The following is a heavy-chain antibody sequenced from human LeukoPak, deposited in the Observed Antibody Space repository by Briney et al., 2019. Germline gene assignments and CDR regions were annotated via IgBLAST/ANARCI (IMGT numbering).Heavy chain of an antibody. CDR1: GFTFNDYD. J-gene: IGHJ6*04. D-gene: IGHD5-12*01. Sequence: GGSLRLSCAASGFTFNDYDMHWVRQAPGKGLEWVSLISWDGGSTYYADSVKGRFTISRDNSRHTLYLQMNSLGAEDTALYYCAKDKEYSGFGPILSGYYYGMDVWGKGTTVTVSS. CDR2: ISWDGGST. CDR3: AKDKEYSGFGPILSGYYYGMDV. V-gene: IGHV3-43D*04.